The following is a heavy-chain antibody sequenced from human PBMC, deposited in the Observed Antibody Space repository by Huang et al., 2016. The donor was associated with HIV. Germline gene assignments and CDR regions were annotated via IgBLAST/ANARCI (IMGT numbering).Heavy chain of an antibody. V-gene: IGHV4-59*11. D-gene: IGHD3-3*01. CDR3: ARDPSIFGVIIWLDP. CDR2: IHYLGTT. CDR1: GASIRTHY. J-gene: IGHJ5*02. Sequence: QVQLRESGPGLVRPSETLSLTCFVSGASIRTHYWSWIRQPPGKGLEWIGTIHYLGTTNYTPSLKGRVAIAVHSSKTQFSLKLTSVTAADTAVYYCARDPSIFGVIIWLDPWGQGTLVTVSS.